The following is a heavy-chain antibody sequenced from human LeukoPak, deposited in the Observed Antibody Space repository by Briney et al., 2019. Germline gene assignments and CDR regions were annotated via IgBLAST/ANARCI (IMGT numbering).Heavy chain of an antibody. D-gene: IGHD1-26*01. CDR3: ARVLGSSVVAYYFDY. Sequence: SETLSLTCTVSGGSISSYYWSWIRQPPGKGLEWIGYIYYSGSTNYNPSLKSRVTISVGTSKNQFSLKLSSVTAADTAVYYCARVLGSSVVAYYFDYWGQGTLVTVSS. CDR2: IYYSGST. CDR1: GGSISSYY. V-gene: IGHV4-59*08. J-gene: IGHJ4*02.